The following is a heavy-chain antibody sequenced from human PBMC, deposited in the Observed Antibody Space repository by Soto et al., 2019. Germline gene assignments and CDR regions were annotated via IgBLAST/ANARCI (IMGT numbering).Heavy chain of an antibody. CDR3: AHVPGSGQLLYAYDYYRDF. CDR2: IYWDDDK. CDR1: GFSLTTRGVG. V-gene: IGHV2-5*02. D-gene: IGHD3-10*01. Sequence: QITLKESGPTLVKPTQTLTLTCTFSGFSLTTRGVGVGWIRQPPGKALEWLALIYWDDDKRCSPSLKSRATNTMDTSKNKVVLTFTNRYPVDTATYYCAHVPGSGQLLYAYDYYRDFWGKGATVAVS. J-gene: IGHJ6*03.